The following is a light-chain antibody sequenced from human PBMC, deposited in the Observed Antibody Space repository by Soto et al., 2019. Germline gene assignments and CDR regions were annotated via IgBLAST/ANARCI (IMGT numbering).Light chain of an antibody. Sequence: EIVLTQSPGTLSLSPGERATLSCRASQSVSSTYLAWYQQKPGQTPRLIIYGASSRATDIPDRFSGSGSGTDFTLTISRLEPEDFAVYYCQLYGSSPLYTFGQGTKLEIK. CDR3: QLYGSSPLYT. V-gene: IGKV3-20*01. J-gene: IGKJ2*01. CDR1: QSVSSTY. CDR2: GAS.